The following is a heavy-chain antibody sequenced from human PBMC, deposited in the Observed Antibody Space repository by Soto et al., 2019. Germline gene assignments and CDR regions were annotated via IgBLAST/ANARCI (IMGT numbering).Heavy chain of an antibody. V-gene: IGHV4-39*01. CDR2: IYYSGST. D-gene: IGHD3-22*01. Sequence: PSETLSLTCTVSGGSISSSSYYWGWIRQPPGKGPEWIGSIYYSGSTYYNPSLKSRVTISVDTSKNQFSLKLSSVTAADTAVYYCARLYYYDSSGYYYGSYWYF. CDR3: ARLYYYDSSGYYYGSYWYF. CDR1: GGSISSSSYY. J-gene: IGHJ2*01.